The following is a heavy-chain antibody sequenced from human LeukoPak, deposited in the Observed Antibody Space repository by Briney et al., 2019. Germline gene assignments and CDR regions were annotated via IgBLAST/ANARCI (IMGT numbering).Heavy chain of an antibody. CDR3: ASAGYSGYDYGFDY. Sequence: SETLSLTCAVSGGSISSSNWWSWVRQPPGKGLEWIGEIYHSGSTNYNPSLKSRVTISVDKSKNQFSLKLSSVTAADTAVYYCASAGYSGYDYGFDYWGQGTLVTVSS. CDR1: GGSISSSNW. V-gene: IGHV4-4*02. J-gene: IGHJ4*02. CDR2: IYHSGST. D-gene: IGHD5-12*01.